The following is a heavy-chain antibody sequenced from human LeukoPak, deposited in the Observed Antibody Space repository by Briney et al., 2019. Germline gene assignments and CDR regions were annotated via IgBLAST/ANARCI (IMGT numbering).Heavy chain of an antibody. Sequence: NPGGSLRLSCAASGFTFSSYSMNWVRQAPGKGLEWVSSISSSSSYIYYADSVKGRFTISRDNAKNSLYLQMNSLRAEDTAVYYCARDPITYYYDSSGYYFDYWGQGTLVTVSS. J-gene: IGHJ4*02. CDR2: ISSSSSYI. CDR3: ARDPITYYYDSSGYYFDY. CDR1: GFTFSSYS. V-gene: IGHV3-21*01. D-gene: IGHD3-22*01.